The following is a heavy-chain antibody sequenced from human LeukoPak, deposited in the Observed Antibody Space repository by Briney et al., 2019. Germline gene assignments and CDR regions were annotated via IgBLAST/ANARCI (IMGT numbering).Heavy chain of an antibody. CDR2: IYYSGST. Sequence: PSETLSLTCTVSGVSISSYYWSWIRQPPGKGLEWIGYIYYSGSTNYNPSLKSRVTISVDTSKNQFSLKLSSVTAADTAVYYCARGYGDYVGDYWGQGTLVTVSS. CDR1: GVSISSYY. J-gene: IGHJ4*02. D-gene: IGHD4-17*01. V-gene: IGHV4-59*01. CDR3: ARGYGDYVGDY.